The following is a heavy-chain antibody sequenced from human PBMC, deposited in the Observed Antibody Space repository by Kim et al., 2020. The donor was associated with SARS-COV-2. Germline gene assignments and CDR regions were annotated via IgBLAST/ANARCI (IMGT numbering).Heavy chain of an antibody. J-gene: IGHJ5*02. D-gene: IGHD3-9*01. CDR1: GFSLSTSGVG. CDR2: IYWDDDI. V-gene: IGHV2-5*02. Sequence: SGPTLVNPTQTLTLTCSFSGFSLSTSGVGVGWIRQPPGKALEWVALIYWDDDILYSPSLKSRLTITKDTSKSQVVLTMTNMDPVDKATYYCVYYFQKDNDYFLTGHIYWFDPWGQGNLVTVS. CDR3: VYYFQKDNDYFLTGHIYWFDP.